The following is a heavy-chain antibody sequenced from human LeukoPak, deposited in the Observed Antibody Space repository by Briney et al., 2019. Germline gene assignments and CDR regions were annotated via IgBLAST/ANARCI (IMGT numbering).Heavy chain of an antibody. CDR2: IYPSDSDT. CDR3: ARTYYDIWTGYGGWFDV. CDR1: GYSFTSYW. J-gene: IGHJ5*02. Sequence: GESLKISCKSSGYSFTSYWSGWVRQMPGKGLEWMGVIYPSDSDTRYSPSFQGQVTISADKSISTAYLQWSSLKASDTAMYYCARTYYDIWTGYGGWFDVWGQGTLVTVSS. D-gene: IGHD3-9*01. V-gene: IGHV5-51*01.